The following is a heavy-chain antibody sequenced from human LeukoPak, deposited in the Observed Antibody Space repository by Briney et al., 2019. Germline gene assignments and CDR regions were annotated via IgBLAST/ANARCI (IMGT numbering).Heavy chain of an antibody. CDR2: INHSGSS. J-gene: IGHJ3*02. V-gene: IGHV4-34*01. CDR1: NGSFSGYY. D-gene: IGHD2-2*01. Sequence: SETLSLTCAVYNGSFSGYYWSWIRQPPGKGLEWIGEINHSGSSSYNPSLKSRVTISVDTSKNQFSLKLISVAAADTAVYYCAARYRSTTSCFKHSFDIWGQGTMVSVPS. CDR3: AARYRSTTSCFKHSFDI.